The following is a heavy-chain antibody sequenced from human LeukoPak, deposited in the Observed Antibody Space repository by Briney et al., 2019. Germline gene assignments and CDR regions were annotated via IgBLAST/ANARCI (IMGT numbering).Heavy chain of an antibody. CDR1: GGSISSSNW. D-gene: IGHD2-8*02. CDR2: IYHRGST. J-gene: IGHJ4*02. CDR3: ARRGVLRGFDY. V-gene: IGHV4-4*02. Sequence: SGTLSLICAVSGGSISSSNWWSWVRQPPGKGLEWIGEIYHRGSTNYNPSLKSRVTISVDKSKNQFSLKLSSVAAADTAVYYCARRGVLRGFDYWGQGTLVTVSS.